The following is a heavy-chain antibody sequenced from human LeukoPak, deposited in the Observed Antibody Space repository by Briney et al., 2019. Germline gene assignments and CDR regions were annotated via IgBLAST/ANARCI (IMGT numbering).Heavy chain of an antibody. CDR2: ISNDGNNI. V-gene: IGHV3-30-3*01. CDR1: GFNFTSYV. J-gene: IGHJ4*02. Sequence: PGRSLKLSCEAPGFNFTSYVLHWVPHAPGKGQECVAVISNDGNNIHYVESVKGRFTISRDNSKNTLYLQMNRLRAEDTAVYYCAKDSSADDSSGYSYYFDYWGQGTLVTVSS. CDR3: AKDSSADDSSGYSYYFDY. D-gene: IGHD3-22*01.